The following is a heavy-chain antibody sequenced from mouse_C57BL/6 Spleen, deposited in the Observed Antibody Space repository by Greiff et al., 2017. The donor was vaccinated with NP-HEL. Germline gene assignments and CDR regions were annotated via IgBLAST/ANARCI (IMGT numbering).Heavy chain of an antibody. CDR2: IDPASGNT. Sequence: VQLQQSVAELVRPGASVKLSCTASGYNITNSYMHWVKQRPEQGLEWIGRIDPASGNTKYTPKFKGKATLTADKSSNTAYLQLSSLTSEDSAIYYCAPTAQAFAYWGKGTLVTVSA. CDR1: GYNITNSY. CDR3: APTAQAFAY. J-gene: IGHJ3*01. D-gene: IGHD3-2*02. V-gene: IGHV14-3*01.